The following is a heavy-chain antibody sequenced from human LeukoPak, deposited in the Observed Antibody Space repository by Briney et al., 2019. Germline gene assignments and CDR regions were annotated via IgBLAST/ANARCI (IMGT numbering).Heavy chain of an antibody. CDR3: ARQADNNWFDS. D-gene: IGHD2-15*01. Sequence: ASVKVSCKASGYSFTDYYLHWVRQAPGRGLEWMGWINPKSGVTKYVQKFQGRVTMTRDSSISTAYMELSRLRSDDSAVFYCARQADNNWFDSWGQGTLVTVSS. CDR2: INPKSGVT. J-gene: IGHJ5*01. V-gene: IGHV1-2*02. CDR1: GYSFTDYY.